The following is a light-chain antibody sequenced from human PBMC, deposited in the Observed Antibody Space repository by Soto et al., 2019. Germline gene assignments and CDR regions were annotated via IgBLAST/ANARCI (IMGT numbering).Light chain of an antibody. V-gene: IGKV3-20*01. Sequence: DIVLTQSPGTLCLSPGERATLSCRASQSVSSNYLAWYQQKPGQAPRLLMYGASSRATGIPDRFSGSGSGTDFTLTISRLEPEDFAVYYCQQYGNSPWTFGQGTKV. CDR1: QSVSSNY. CDR2: GAS. J-gene: IGKJ1*01. CDR3: QQYGNSPWT.